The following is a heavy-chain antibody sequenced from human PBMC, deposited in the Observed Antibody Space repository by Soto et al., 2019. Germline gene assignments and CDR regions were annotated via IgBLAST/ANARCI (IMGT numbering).Heavy chain of an antibody. D-gene: IGHD6-19*01. J-gene: IGHJ4*02. Sequence: SGGSLRLSCAASGFTVSSSQMTWVRQAPGKALEWVSVIFIGGTTQYAVSVKGRFTISRDYSKNTVYLQMNSLRAGDTAVYYCARGSAEAGTAAIDHWGQGTLVTVSS. V-gene: IGHV3-53*01. CDR2: IFIGGTT. CDR1: GFTVSSSQ. CDR3: ARGSAEAGTAAIDH.